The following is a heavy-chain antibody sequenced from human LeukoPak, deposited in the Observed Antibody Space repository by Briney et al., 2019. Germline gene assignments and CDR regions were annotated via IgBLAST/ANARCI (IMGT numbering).Heavy chain of an antibody. Sequence: GRSLRLSCAASGFTFISYGMHWVRQAPGKGLEWVAVIWYDGSNKYYADSVKGRFTISRDNSKNTLYLQMNSLRAEDTAVYYCAKDRDGYVDYWGQGTLVTVSS. CDR2: IWYDGSNK. CDR3: AKDRDGYVDY. J-gene: IGHJ4*02. CDR1: GFTFISYG. D-gene: IGHD5-24*01. V-gene: IGHV3-33*06.